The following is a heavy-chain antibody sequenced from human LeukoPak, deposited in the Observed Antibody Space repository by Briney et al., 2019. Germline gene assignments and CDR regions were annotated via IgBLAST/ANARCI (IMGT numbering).Heavy chain of an antibody. CDR1: GGSFSSYD. CDR3: TRERRGSYHAFDY. D-gene: IGHD3-16*02. Sequence: SVKVSCKTSGGSFSSYDISWVRQAPEQGLEWMGGIIPVFGMPNYAQKFQGRLTLTTDESTGTAYMELGGLTSDDTAFYYCTRERRGSYHAFDYWGQGTLVTVSS. V-gene: IGHV1-69*05. J-gene: IGHJ4*02. CDR2: IIPVFGMP.